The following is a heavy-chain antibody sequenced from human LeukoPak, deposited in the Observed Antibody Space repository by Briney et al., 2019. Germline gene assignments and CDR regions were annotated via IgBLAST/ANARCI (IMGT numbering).Heavy chain of an antibody. J-gene: IGHJ6*03. V-gene: IGHV3-30*02. CDR1: GFTFSRYG. CDR3: AKAGGSGEYYYYYYMDV. CDR2: IRYDGINK. D-gene: IGHD3-10*01. Sequence: PGGSLRLSCAASGFTFSRYGMHWVRQAPGKGLEWVAFIRYDGINKYYADSVKGRFTISRDNSKNTLYLQMNSLRTEDTAVYYCAKAGGSGEYYYYYYMDVWGKGTTVTISS.